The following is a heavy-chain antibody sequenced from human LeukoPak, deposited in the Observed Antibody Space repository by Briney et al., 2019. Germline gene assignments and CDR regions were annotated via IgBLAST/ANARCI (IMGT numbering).Heavy chain of an antibody. CDR3: ARASQTAFDI. CDR1: GFTFSSSW. J-gene: IGHJ3*02. CDR2: IKQDGGEK. V-gene: IGHV3-7*04. Sequence: GGSLRLSCAASGFTFSSSWMSWVRQTPGKGLEWVASIKQDGGEKFYVDSVRGRFTISRDNAKNSLSLQMNSLRAEDTAVYYCARASQTAFDIWGQGTMVTVS.